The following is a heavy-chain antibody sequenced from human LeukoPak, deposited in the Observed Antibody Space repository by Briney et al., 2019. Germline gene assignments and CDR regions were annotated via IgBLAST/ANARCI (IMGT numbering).Heavy chain of an antibody. V-gene: IGHV3-30-3*01. CDR3: AKEKASVDKPYFDY. D-gene: IGHD5-12*01. CDR1: GLTFSNYT. CDR2: VSYDGNNK. Sequence: GGSLRLSCAASGLTFSNYTIHWVRQAPGKGLEWVAAVSYDGNNKYYADSVKGRFTISRDNSKKKLYLQMNSLRAEDTAVYYCAKEKASVDKPYFDYWGQGTLVTVSS. J-gene: IGHJ4*02.